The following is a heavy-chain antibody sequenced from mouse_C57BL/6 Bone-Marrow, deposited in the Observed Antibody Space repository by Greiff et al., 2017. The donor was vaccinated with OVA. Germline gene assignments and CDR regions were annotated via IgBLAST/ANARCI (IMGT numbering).Heavy chain of an antibody. Sequence: QVQLKESGAELVRPGTSVKVSCKASGYAFTNYLIEWVKQRPGQGLEWIGVINPGSGGTNYNEKFKGKATLTADKSSSTAYMQLSSLTSEDSAVYFCARHFDYWGQGTTLTVSS. CDR2: INPGSGGT. J-gene: IGHJ2*01. CDR3: ARHFDY. V-gene: IGHV1-54*01. CDR1: GYAFTNYL.